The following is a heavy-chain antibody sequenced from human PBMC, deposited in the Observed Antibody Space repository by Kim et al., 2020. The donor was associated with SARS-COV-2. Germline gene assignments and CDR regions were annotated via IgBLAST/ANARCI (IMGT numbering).Heavy chain of an antibody. Sequence: SETLSLTCAVYGGSFSGYYWSWIRQPPGKGLEWIGEINHSGSTNYNPSLKSRVTISVDTSKNQFSLKLSSVTAADTAVYYCARVGRFKYSGSEEPQGYFDYWGQGTLVTVSS. D-gene: IGHD1-26*01. CDR2: INHSGST. CDR1: GGSFSGYY. J-gene: IGHJ4*02. CDR3: ARVGRFKYSGSEEPQGYFDY. V-gene: IGHV4-34*01.